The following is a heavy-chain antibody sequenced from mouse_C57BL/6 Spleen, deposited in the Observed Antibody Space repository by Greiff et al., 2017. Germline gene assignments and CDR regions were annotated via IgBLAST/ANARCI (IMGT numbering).Heavy chain of an antibody. CDR1: GYTFTDYY. V-gene: IGHV1-19*01. Sequence: VQLQQSGPVLVKPGASVKMSCKASGYTFTDYYMNWVKQSHGKSLEWIGVINPYNGGTSYNQKFKGKATLTVDKSSSTAYMELNSLTSEDSAVYYCARSGLRLPHFDYWGQGTTLTVSS. J-gene: IGHJ2*01. CDR2: INPYNGGT. D-gene: IGHD3-2*02. CDR3: ARSGLRLPHFDY.